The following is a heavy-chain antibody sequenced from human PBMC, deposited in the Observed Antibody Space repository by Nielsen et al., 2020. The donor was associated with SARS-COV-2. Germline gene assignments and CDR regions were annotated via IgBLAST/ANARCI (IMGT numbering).Heavy chain of an antibody. CDR2: IYYSGNT. J-gene: IGHJ4*02. Sequence: SETLSLTCTVSGGSISSGGYYWSWIRQHPGKGLEWIGYIYYSGNTYYNPSLKSRVTISADTSKNQFSLKLSSVTAADTAVYYCSRTYSSGWSHYFDYWGQGTLVTVSS. D-gene: IGHD6-19*01. CDR1: GGSISSGGYY. CDR3: SRTYSSGWSHYFDY. V-gene: IGHV4-31*03.